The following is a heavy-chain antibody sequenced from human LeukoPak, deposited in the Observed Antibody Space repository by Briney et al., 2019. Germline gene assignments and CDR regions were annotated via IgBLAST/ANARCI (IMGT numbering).Heavy chain of an antibody. CDR1: GYTFTSYY. D-gene: IGHD3-22*01. J-gene: IGHJ4*02. CDR2: INPSGGST. Sequence: EASVKVSCKASGYTFTSYYMHWVRQAPGQGLEWMGIINPSGGSTSYAQKFQGRVTMTRDMSTSTDYMELRSLRSDDTAVYYCARDRRYGYYYDTSGSIRLDCWGQGTLVTVSS. V-gene: IGHV1-46*01. CDR3: ARDRRYGYYYDTSGSIRLDC.